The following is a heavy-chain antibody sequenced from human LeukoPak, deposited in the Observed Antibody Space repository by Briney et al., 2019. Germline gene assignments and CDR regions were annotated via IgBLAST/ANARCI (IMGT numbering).Heavy chain of an antibody. J-gene: IGHJ3*02. V-gene: IGHV1-2*02. D-gene: IGHD3-22*01. CDR1: GYTFTDYY. CDR2: INPNSGGT. CDR3: ASLYDSSALDAFDI. Sequence: GASVTVSCMASGYTFTDYYMHWVRQAPGQGLEWMGWINPNSGGTNYAQKFQGRVTMTRDTSISTAYMELSRLRSDDTAVYYCASLYDSSALDAFDIWGQGTMVTVSS.